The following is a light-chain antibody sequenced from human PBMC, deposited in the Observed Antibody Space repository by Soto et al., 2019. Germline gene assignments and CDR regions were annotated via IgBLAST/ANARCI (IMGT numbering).Light chain of an antibody. CDR3: SSYAGNNIVV. CDR2: EAT. CDR1: SSDIGGYSF. Sequence: QSALTQPPSASGSPGQSVTISCSGTSSDIGGYSFVSWYQQHPGKAPKLMIYEATKRPSGVPDRFSGSKSGNTASLTVSGLQNEDEADYYCSSYAGNNIVVFGGGTKVTVL. J-gene: IGLJ2*01. V-gene: IGLV2-8*01.